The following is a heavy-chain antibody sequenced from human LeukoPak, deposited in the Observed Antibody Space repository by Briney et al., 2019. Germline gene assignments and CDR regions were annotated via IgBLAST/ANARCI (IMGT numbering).Heavy chain of an antibody. J-gene: IGHJ5*02. CDR3: ASRPGDYRFDP. CDR2: IIPIFGTA. CDR1: GYTFTSYD. D-gene: IGHD4-17*01. Sequence: VKVSCKASGYTFTSYDISWVRQAPGQGLEWMGGIIPIFGTANYAQKFQGRVTITADESTSTAYMELSSLRSEDTAVYYCASRPGDYRFDPWGQGTLVTVSS. V-gene: IGHV1-69*01.